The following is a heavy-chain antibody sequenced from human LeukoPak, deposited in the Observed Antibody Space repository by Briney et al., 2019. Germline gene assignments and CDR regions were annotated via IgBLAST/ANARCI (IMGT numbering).Heavy chain of an antibody. Sequence: SETLSLTCTVSGGSISSYYWSWIRQPPGKGLEWIGYIYYSGSTNYNPSLRSRVTISVDTSKNQSSLKLSSVTAADTAVYYCARDPGYYDFWSGYSGFDPWGQGTLVTVSS. CDR3: ARDPGYYDFWSGYSGFDP. J-gene: IGHJ5*02. D-gene: IGHD3-3*01. CDR2: IYYSGST. V-gene: IGHV4-59*01. CDR1: GGSISSYY.